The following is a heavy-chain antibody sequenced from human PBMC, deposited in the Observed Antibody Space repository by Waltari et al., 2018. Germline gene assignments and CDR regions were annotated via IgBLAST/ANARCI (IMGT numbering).Heavy chain of an antibody. CDR2: INHSGST. Sequence: QVQLQQWGAGLLKPSETLSLTCAVYGGSFSGYYWSWIRQPPGKGLEWIGEINHSGSTNYNPSLKSRVTISVDKSKNQFSLKLSSVTAADTAVYYCASYRIAAAAYYGMDVWGQGTTVTVSS. V-gene: IGHV4-34*01. J-gene: IGHJ6*02. CDR1: GGSFSGYY. CDR3: ASYRIAAAAYYGMDV. D-gene: IGHD6-13*01.